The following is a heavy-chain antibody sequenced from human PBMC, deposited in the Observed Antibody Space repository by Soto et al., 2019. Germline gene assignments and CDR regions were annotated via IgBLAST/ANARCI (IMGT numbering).Heavy chain of an antibody. CDR2: ISAYNGNT. D-gene: IGHD2-21*02. V-gene: IGHV1-18*01. CDR1: GYTFTSYG. CDR3: AIAGLVVTATDNWFDP. J-gene: IGHJ5*02. Sequence: ASVKVSCKASGYTFTSYGISWVRQAPGQGLEWMGWISAYNGNTNYAQKLQGRVTMTTDTSTSTAYMELRSLRSDDTAVYYCAIAGLVVTATDNWFDPWGQGTLVTVSS.